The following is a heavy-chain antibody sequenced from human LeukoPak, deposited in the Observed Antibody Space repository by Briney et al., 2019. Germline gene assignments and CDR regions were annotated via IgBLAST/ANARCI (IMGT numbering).Heavy chain of an antibody. Sequence: GASVKVSCKASGYTFTSYYMHWVRQAPGQGLEWMGIINPSGGSTSYAQKFQGRVTMTRDTSTSTVYMELSSLRSEDTAVYYCARGPTPKGYSSSWYWFDPWGQGTLVTVSS. CDR3: ARGPTPKGYSSSWYWFDP. CDR2: INPSGGST. D-gene: IGHD6-13*01. J-gene: IGHJ5*02. V-gene: IGHV1-46*01. CDR1: GYTFTSYY.